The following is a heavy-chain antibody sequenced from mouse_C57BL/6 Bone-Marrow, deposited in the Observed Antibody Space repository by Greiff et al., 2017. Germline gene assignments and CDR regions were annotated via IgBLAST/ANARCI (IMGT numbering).Heavy chain of an antibody. Sequence: VQLQQPGAELVMPGASVKLSCKASGYTFTSYWLHWVKQRPGQGLEWIGEIDPSDSYTNYNQKFKGKSTMTADKSSSTAYMQLSSLTSEDSAVDYCARKETAQTTTDYWGRGTTLTVSA. J-gene: IGHJ2*01. CDR1: GYTFTSYW. CDR3: ARKETAQTTTDY. D-gene: IGHD3-2*02. CDR2: IDPSDSYT. V-gene: IGHV1-69*01.